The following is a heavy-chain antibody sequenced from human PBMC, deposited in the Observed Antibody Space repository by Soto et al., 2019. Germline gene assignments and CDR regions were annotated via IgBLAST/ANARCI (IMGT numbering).Heavy chain of an antibody. CDR2: ISYDGSNK. Sequence: GGSLRLSCAASGFTFSSYGMHWVRQAPGKGLEWVAVISYDGSNKYYADSVKGRFTISRDNSKNTLYLQMNSLRAEDTAVYYCAKDSSSLFYYYYYMDVWGKGTTVTVSS. D-gene: IGHD6-6*01. J-gene: IGHJ6*03. CDR1: GFTFSSYG. V-gene: IGHV3-30*18. CDR3: AKDSSSLFYYYYYMDV.